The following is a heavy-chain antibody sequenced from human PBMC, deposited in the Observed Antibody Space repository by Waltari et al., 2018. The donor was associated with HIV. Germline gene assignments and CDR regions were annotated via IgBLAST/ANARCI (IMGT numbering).Heavy chain of an antibody. CDR3: ARDPSYGFGENDY. Sequence: QVQLVESGAEVKKPGASLKVSCPASGYAFTGFYIHWVRQAPGQGLEWVGWINPKTGDTNFAQKFQGRVTMTRDTSISTAYMELSRLTSDDTAVYYCARDPSYGFGENDYWGQGTLFTISS. CDR2: INPKTGDT. D-gene: IGHD3-10*01. J-gene: IGHJ4*02. CDR1: GYAFTGFY. V-gene: IGHV1-2*02.